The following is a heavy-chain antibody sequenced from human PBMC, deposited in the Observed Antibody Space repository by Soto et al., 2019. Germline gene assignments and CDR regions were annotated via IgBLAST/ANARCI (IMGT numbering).Heavy chain of an antibody. CDR3: ARLEGLATISYYFDF. V-gene: IGHV4-39*01. D-gene: IGHD3-9*01. CDR1: DDSINSDKYY. J-gene: IGHJ4*02. Sequence: QLQLQESGPGLVKPSETLSLTCSVSDDSINSDKYYWGWILQPPGKGLEWIGSIYYRGNAYYNPSLQTRVTIYLDKSRSQFSLKLNSVTAADSAVYFCARLEGLATISYYFDFWGPGALVTVSS. CDR2: IYYRGNA.